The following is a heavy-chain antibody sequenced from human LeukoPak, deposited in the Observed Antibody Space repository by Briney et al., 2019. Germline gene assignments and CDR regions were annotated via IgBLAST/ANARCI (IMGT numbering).Heavy chain of an antibody. J-gene: IGHJ3*02. CDR3: ARNMTVILVAERTDAFDI. CDR2: IFNAGST. D-gene: IGHD3-22*01. CDR1: GAPISSNTYY. Sequence: KTSETLSLTCTVSGAPISSNTYYWAWIRQSPGKGLEWIGSIFNAGSTFYNPSLTSRVTMSVDTSKNQFSLKLSSVTAADTAMYYCARNMTVILVAERTDAFDIWGQGTMVTVSS. V-gene: IGHV4-39*01.